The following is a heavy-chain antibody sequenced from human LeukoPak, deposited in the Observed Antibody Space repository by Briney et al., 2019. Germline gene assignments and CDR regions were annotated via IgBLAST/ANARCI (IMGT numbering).Heavy chain of an antibody. CDR3: ARGSPYRYGYLFDY. D-gene: IGHD5-18*01. Sequence: GESLKISCKGSGYTFTSYWIAWVRQMPGKGLEWMGIVYPGDSDTRYSPSFQGQVTISADKSISTAYLQWSTLKASDTAMYYCARGSPYRYGYLFDYWGQGTLVTVSS. CDR1: GYTFTSYW. CDR2: VYPGDSDT. V-gene: IGHV5-51*01. J-gene: IGHJ4*02.